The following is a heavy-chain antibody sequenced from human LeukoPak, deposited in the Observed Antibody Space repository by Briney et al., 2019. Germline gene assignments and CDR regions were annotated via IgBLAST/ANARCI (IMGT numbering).Heavy chain of an antibody. D-gene: IGHD6-6*01. V-gene: IGHV1-8*01. CDR1: GYTFTSYD. J-gene: IGHJ4*02. CDR2: MNPNSANT. Sequence: ASVRVSCEASGYTFTSYDINWVRQATGQGREWVGWMNPNSANTDYAQKLQGGGTMTRNTSISTGYMEMRSLRAEDTGVYYCATGAAPHRGHFDYWGQGALVTVSS. CDR3: ATGAAPHRGHFDY.